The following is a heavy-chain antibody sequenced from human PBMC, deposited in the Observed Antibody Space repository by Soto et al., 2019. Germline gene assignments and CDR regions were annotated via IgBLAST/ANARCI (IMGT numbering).Heavy chain of an antibody. CDR3: AKDIGSSGPFDY. J-gene: IGHJ4*02. Sequence: GGSLRLSCAASGFTFDDYAMHWVRQAPGKGLEWVSGISWNSGSIGYADSVKGRFTISRDNAKNSLYLQMNSLRAEDTALYYCAKDIGSSGPFDYWGQGTLVTVSS. CDR2: ISWNSGSI. CDR1: GFTFDDYA. D-gene: IGHD1-26*01. V-gene: IGHV3-9*01.